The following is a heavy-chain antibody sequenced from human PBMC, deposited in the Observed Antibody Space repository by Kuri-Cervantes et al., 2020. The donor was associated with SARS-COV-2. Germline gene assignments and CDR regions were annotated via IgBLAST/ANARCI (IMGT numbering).Heavy chain of an antibody. CDR3: AKDGDPDY. V-gene: IGHV3-23*03. D-gene: IGHD2-21*01. J-gene: IGHJ4*02. Sequence: GGSLRLSCAASGFTFSSYAMSWVRQAPGKGLEWVSVIYSGGSSTYYADSVKGRFTISRDNSKNTLYLQMNSLRAEDTAAYYCAKDGDPDYWGQGTLVTVSS. CDR1: GFTFSSYA. CDR2: IYSGGSST.